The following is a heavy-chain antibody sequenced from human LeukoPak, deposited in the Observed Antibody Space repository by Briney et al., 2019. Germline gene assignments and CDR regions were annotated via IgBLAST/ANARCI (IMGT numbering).Heavy chain of an antibody. Sequence: GGSLRLSCAASGFTFGTYSMSWVRQAPGKGLEWVSSISSSSSYIYYADSVKGRFTISRDNAKNSLYLQMNSLRAEDTAVYYCARGSAAYYYDSGAFDIWGQGTMVTVSS. CDR1: GFTFGTYS. V-gene: IGHV3-21*01. J-gene: IGHJ3*02. D-gene: IGHD3-22*01. CDR3: ARGSAAYYYDSGAFDI. CDR2: ISSSSSYI.